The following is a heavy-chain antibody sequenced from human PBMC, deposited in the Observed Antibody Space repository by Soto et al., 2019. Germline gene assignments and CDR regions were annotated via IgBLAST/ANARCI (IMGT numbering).Heavy chain of an antibody. CDR3: ARGPSITIFGVSIRLGFDY. CDR1: GFTFSSYW. CDR2: IKQDGSEK. D-gene: IGHD3-3*01. J-gene: IGHJ4*02. Sequence: GSLRLSCAASGFTFSSYWMSWVRQAPGKGLEWVANIKQDGSEKYYVDSVKGRFTISRDNAKNSLYLQMNSLRAEDTAVYYCARGPSITIFGVSIRLGFDYWGQGTLVTVSS. V-gene: IGHV3-7*01.